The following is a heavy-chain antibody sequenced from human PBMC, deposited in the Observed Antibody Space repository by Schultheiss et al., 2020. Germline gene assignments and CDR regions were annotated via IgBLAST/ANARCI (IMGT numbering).Heavy chain of an antibody. D-gene: IGHD6-19*01. CDR2: IYYSGST. CDR1: GGSISSYY. V-gene: IGHV4-59*01. J-gene: IGHJ2*01. Sequence: TLSLTCTVSGGSISSYYWSWIRQPPGKGLEWIGYIYYSGSTNYNPSLKSRVTISVDTSKNQFSLKLSSVTAADTAVYYCAMSPYSSGWYDWYFDLWGRGTLVTVSS. CDR3: AMSPYSSGWYDWYFDL.